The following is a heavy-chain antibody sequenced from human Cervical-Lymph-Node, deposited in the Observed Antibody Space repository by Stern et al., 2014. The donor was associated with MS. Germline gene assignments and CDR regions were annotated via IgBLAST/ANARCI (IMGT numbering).Heavy chain of an antibody. CDR2: IYPGYSDP. V-gene: IGHV5-51*01. CDR1: GYSFTLYW. Sequence: VQLVQSGAEMKKPGESLKISCKGSGYSFTLYWIGWVRQMPGNRLEWRGTIYPGYSDPRYSPSFQGLVTISADKSISTAYLQWSSLKASDTAMYYCAALVRGSYFYWGQGTLVTVSS. CDR3: AALVRGSYFY. D-gene: IGHD1-26*01. J-gene: IGHJ4*02.